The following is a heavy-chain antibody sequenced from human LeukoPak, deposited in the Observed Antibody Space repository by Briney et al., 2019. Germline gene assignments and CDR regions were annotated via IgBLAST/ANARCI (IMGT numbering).Heavy chain of an antibody. CDR2: MNPNSGNT. CDR3: ARGSKKKYKGVWDYYYYYYMDV. Sequence: GASVKVSCKASGYTFTSYDINWVRQATGQGLEWMGWMNPNSGNTGYAQKFQGRVTITRNTSISTAYMELSSLRSEDTAVYYCARGSKKKYKGVWDYYYYYYMDVWGKGTTVTVSS. J-gene: IGHJ6*03. CDR1: GYTFTSYD. V-gene: IGHV1-8*03. D-gene: IGHD3-16*01.